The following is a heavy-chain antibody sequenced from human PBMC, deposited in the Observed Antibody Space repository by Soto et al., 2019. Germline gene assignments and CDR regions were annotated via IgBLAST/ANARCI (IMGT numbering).Heavy chain of an antibody. CDR2: IYYSGST. CDR3: ARSGELWTHYFDY. Sequence: KTSETLSLTCTVSGGSISSYYWSWIRQPPGKGLEWIGYIYYSGSTNYNPSLKSRVTISVDTSKNQFSLKLSSVTAADTAVYYCARSGELWTHYFDYWGQGTLVTVSS. D-gene: IGHD3-10*01. CDR1: GGSISSYY. J-gene: IGHJ4*02. V-gene: IGHV4-59*01.